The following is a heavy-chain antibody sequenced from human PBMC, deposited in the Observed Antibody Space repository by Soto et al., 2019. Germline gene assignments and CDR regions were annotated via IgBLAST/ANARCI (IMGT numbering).Heavy chain of an antibody. Sequence: LSLTCTVSGGSISSSSYYWGWIRQPPGKGLEWIGSIYYSGSTYYNPSLKSRVTISVDTSKNQFSLKLSSVTAADTAVYYCAGRIAVAGFNWYFDLWGRGTLVTVS. CDR2: IYYSGST. J-gene: IGHJ2*01. V-gene: IGHV4-39*01. CDR1: GGSISSSSYY. D-gene: IGHD6-19*01. CDR3: AGRIAVAGFNWYFDL.